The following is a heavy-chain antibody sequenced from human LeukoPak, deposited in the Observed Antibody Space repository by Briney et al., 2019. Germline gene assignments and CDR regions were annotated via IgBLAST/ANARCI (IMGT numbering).Heavy chain of an antibody. CDR3: ARVGPIDYYYYPMDV. V-gene: IGHV1-2*02. J-gene: IGHJ6*02. CDR2: LNPDGGGA. Sequence: ASVEVSCKASGYTYTSYYIHWVRQAPGQGLEWMGWLNPDGGGAYYAQSFQGRVTMTRDTSISTAYMELSSLRFDDTAVYYCARVGPIDYYYYPMDVWGQGTTVTVSS. CDR1: GYTYTSYY.